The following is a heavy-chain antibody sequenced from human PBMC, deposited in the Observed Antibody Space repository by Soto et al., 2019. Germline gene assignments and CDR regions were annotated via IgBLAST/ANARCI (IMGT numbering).Heavy chain of an antibody. Sequence: ASVKVSCKASGYTFTSYDINWVRQATGQGLEWMGWMNPNSGNTGYAQKFQGRVTMTRNTSISTAYMELSSLRSEDTAVYYCARGRHDYIWGSYRYTPYSDYWGQGTLVTVSS. CDR1: GYTFTSYD. CDR2: MNPNSGNT. J-gene: IGHJ4*02. D-gene: IGHD3-16*02. CDR3: ARGRHDYIWGSYRYTPYSDY. V-gene: IGHV1-8*01.